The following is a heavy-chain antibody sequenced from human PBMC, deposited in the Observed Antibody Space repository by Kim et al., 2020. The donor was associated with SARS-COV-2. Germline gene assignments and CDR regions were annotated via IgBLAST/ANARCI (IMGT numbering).Heavy chain of an antibody. V-gene: IGHV3-33*01. D-gene: IGHD3-10*01. CDR3: ARDDNNYGSGMYHYAMDV. CDR2: IWNDENNK. J-gene: IGHJ6*02. Sequence: GGSLRLSCAASGFSFSRYGMHWVRQAPGKGLEWVAIIWNDENNKYYADSVKGRFTISRDNSKNTLYLQMSSLRAEDTALYYCARDDNNYGSGMYHYAMDVWSQGTTVTVSS. CDR1: GFSFSRYG.